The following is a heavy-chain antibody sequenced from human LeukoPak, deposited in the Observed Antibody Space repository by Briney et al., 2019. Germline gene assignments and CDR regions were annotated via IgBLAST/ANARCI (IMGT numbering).Heavy chain of an antibody. CDR1: GYTFSGYY. J-gene: IGHJ4*02. V-gene: IGHV1-2*02. D-gene: IGHD2-2*01. Sequence: GASVKVSCKASGYTFSGYYMHWVRQAPGQGHEWMGWISPKSGDTNYAQNFQGRVTMTRDTSISTAYMELSRLTSDDTAVYYCARGQDKTTSPAIDYWGQGTLVTVSS. CDR2: ISPKSGDT. CDR3: ARGQDKTTSPAIDY.